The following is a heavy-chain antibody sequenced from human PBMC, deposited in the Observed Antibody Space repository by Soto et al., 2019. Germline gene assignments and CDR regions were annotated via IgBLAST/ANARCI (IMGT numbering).Heavy chain of an antibody. J-gene: IGHJ4*02. Sequence: GGSLRLSCAASGFIFSHYTMNWVRQSPGKGLEWVAAISGNSNYIYYVDSVKGRFTISRDNAKNSLYLQMNSLRAEDTAVYYCARLQWLVPALDYWGQGTLVTVSS. CDR2: ISGNSNYI. CDR3: ARLQWLVPALDY. CDR1: GFIFSHYT. V-gene: IGHV3-21*04. D-gene: IGHD6-19*01.